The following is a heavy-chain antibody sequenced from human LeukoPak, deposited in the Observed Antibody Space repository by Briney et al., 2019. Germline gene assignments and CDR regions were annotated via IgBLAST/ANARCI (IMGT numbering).Heavy chain of an antibody. CDR1: GFTFSSYS. CDR3: AKSKRRHSSSWSTFDY. J-gene: IGHJ4*02. Sequence: GGSLRLSCAASGFTFSSYSMNWVRQAPGKGLEWVSSISSSSSYIYYADSVKGRFTISRDNAKNSLYLQMNSLRAEDTAVYYCAKSKRRHSSSWSTFDYWGQGTLVTVSS. D-gene: IGHD6-13*01. V-gene: IGHV3-21*01. CDR2: ISSSSSYI.